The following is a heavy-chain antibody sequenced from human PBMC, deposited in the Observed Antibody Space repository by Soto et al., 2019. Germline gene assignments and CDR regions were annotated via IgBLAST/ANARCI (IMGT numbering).Heavy chain of an antibody. J-gene: IGHJ6*02. CDR3: ATGDFYYYYGMDV. Sequence: GSLRLSCAASGFTFSSYEMNWVRQAPGKGLEWVSYISSSGSTIYYADSVKGRFTISRDNAKNSLYLQMNSLRAEDTAVYYCATGDFYYYYGMDVWGQGTTVTVSS. CDR2: ISSSGSTI. CDR1: GFTFSSYE. V-gene: IGHV3-48*03.